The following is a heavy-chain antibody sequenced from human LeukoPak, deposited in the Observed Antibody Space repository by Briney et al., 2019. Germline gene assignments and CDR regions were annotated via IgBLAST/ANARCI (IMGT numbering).Heavy chain of an antibody. D-gene: IGHD3-9*01. V-gene: IGHV4-30-4*01. CDR3: ARGPHVYYDILTGYYDNFLFDY. J-gene: IGHJ4*02. CDR1: GGSISSGDYY. CDR2: IYYSGST. Sequence: PSQTLSLTCTVSGGSISSGDYYWSWIRQPPGKGREWIGYIYYSGSTYYNPPPKTRVTISVDTSKNQFSLKLSSVTAADTAVSYCARGPHVYYDILTGYYDNFLFDYWGQGTLVTVSS.